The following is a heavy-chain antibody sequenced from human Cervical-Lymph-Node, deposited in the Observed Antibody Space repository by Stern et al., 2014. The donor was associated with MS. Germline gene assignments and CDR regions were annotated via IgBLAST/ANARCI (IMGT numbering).Heavy chain of an antibody. J-gene: IGHJ4*02. D-gene: IGHD3-3*01. CDR3: ARTTSFSDRWRGYVNRV. CDR2: IDPDNGDR. Sequence: QVQLVQSGAEIKKPGASVEVSCKASGYTFVIYGISWVQQAPGQGLEWMGWIDPDNGDRKYAQKVEDRVTMTIDTSTSTAYMEMRSLRSDDTAVYYCARTTSFSDRWRGYVNRVWGQGTLVTVSS. V-gene: IGHV1-18*01. CDR1: GYTFVIYG.